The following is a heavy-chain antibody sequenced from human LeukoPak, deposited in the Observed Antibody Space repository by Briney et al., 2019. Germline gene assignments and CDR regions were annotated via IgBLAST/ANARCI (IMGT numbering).Heavy chain of an antibody. CDR2: INPNSGAT. Sequence: ASVKVSCKASGYTFTGYYIHWVRQAPGQGLEWMAWINPNSGATNYAQKFQGRVTMTRDTSTSTVYMELSSLRSEDTAVYYCARVGGMATNDYWGQGTLVTVSS. D-gene: IGHD5-24*01. CDR3: ARVGGMATNDY. V-gene: IGHV1-2*02. J-gene: IGHJ4*02. CDR1: GYTFTGYY.